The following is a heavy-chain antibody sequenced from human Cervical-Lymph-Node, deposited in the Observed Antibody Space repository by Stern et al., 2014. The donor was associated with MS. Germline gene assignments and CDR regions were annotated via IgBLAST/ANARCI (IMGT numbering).Heavy chain of an antibody. CDR3: AADVKGFGDYRSYTYYGMDV. CDR1: GYTVTELS. CDR2: FEPEDGET. Sequence: VQLVESGAEVKKPGASVTVSCKASGYTVTELSMQWVRQAPGKGLEWMGGFEPEDGETVYAQRFKGRVTMSEDTSTDTAYMELSSLRSEDSAVYYCAADVKGFGDYRSYTYYGMDVWGQGTTVTVSS. V-gene: IGHV1-24*01. J-gene: IGHJ6*02. D-gene: IGHD4-17*01.